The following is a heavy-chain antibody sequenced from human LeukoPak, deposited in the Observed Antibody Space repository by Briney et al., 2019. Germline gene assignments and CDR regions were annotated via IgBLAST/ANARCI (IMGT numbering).Heavy chain of an antibody. CDR1: GGSISSSSYY. D-gene: IGHD2/OR15-2a*01. CDR3: ARSRVILYYYYYMDV. V-gene: IGHV4-39*01. J-gene: IGHJ6*03. Sequence: SETLSLTCTVSGGSISSSSYYWGWIRQPPGKGLARIGSIYYSGSTYYNPSLKSRVTISVDTSKNQFSLKLSSVTAADTAVYYCARSRVILYYYYYMDVWGKGTTVTVSS. CDR2: IYYSGST.